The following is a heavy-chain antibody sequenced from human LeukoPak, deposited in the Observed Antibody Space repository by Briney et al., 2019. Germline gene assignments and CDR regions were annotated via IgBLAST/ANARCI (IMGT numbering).Heavy chain of an antibody. J-gene: IGHJ4*02. V-gene: IGHV3-30*18. CDR2: ISYDGSNK. CDR3: AKGLSVANSFDY. CDR1: GFTFSSYG. D-gene: IGHD5-12*01. Sequence: GGSLRLSCAASGFTFSSYGMHWVRQAPGKGLEWVAVISYDGSNKYYADSVKGRFTISRDNSKNTLYLQMNSLRAEDTAVYYCAKGLSVANSFDYWGQGTLVTVSS.